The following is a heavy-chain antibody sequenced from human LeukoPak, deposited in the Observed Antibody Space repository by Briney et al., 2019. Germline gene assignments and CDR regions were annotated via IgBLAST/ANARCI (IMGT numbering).Heavy chain of an antibody. CDR2: ISGSGGST. V-gene: IGHV3-23*01. D-gene: IGHD4-23*01. CDR3: AKEQNSKGYFDY. Sequence: GGSLRLSCAASGFTFSSYAMSWVRQAPGKGLEWVPAISGSGGSTYYTDSVKGRFTISRDNSKSTLYLQMNSLRAEDTAVYYCAKEQNSKGYFDYCGQGTLVTVSS. J-gene: IGHJ4*02. CDR1: GFTFSSYA.